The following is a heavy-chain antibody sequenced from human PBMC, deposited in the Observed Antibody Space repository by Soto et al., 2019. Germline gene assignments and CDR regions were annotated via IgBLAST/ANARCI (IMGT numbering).Heavy chain of an antibody. CDR2: TYYTSKWFN. J-gene: IGHJ3*02. Sequence: LSQTLSLTCAISGDSVSSTSATWNWIRQSPSRGLEWLGRTYYTSKWFNDYAVSVKSRITINPDTSKNQFSLHLNSVTPEDTAVYYCARGMTRVSDIWGQGTMVTVSS. V-gene: IGHV6-1*01. CDR1: GDSVSSTSAT. CDR3: ARGMTRVSDI.